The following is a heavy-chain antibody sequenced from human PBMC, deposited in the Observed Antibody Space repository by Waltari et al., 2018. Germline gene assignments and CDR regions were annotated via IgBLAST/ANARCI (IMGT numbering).Heavy chain of an antibody. V-gene: IGHV1-69*01. D-gene: IGHD1-26*01. CDR3: AQDGVGGKLDN. Sequence: HVQLVQSGAEVKTPGSSVKVSCKVSGVSFSSRAISWVRQTPGKGLELMGGIIPTLKTSTYEEKVQGRVTMSADSSTTSVYMELNSLTAEDTAVYYCAQDGVGGKLDNRGQGTLVTVSS. J-gene: IGHJ4*02. CDR1: GVSFSSRA. CDR2: IIPTLKTS.